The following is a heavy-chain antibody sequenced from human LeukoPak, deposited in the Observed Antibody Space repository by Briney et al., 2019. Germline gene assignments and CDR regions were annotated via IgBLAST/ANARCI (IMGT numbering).Heavy chain of an antibody. CDR1: GDSISSSSYY. CDR3: ARGIGGGWYDEDWFDP. V-gene: IGHV4-39*01. D-gene: IGHD6-19*01. Sequence: SETPSLTCTVSGDSISSSSYYWGWIRQPPGKGLEWIGNIYYSGSTYYNPSLKSRVTISVDTSKNQFSLKLRSVTAADTAVYYCARGIGGGWYDEDWFDPWGQGTLVTVSS. J-gene: IGHJ5*02. CDR2: IYYSGST.